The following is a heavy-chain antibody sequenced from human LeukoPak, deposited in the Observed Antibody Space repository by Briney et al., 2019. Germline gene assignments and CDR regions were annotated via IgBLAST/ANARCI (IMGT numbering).Heavy chain of an antibody. CDR3: AKSSRSGSYYGHYFDY. V-gene: IGHV3-74*01. CDR2: INSDGSST. D-gene: IGHD3-10*01. CDR1: GFTFSSYW. Sequence: PGGSLRLSCAASGFTFSSYWMHWVRQAPGKGLVWVSRINSDGSSTSYADSVKGRFTISRDNSKNTLYLQMNSLRAEDTAVYYCAKSSRSGSYYGHYFDYWGQGTLVTVSS. J-gene: IGHJ4*02.